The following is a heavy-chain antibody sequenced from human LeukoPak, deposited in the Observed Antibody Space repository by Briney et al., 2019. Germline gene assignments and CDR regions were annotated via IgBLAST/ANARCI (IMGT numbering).Heavy chain of an antibody. V-gene: IGHV3-21*01. D-gene: IGHD2-15*01. CDR3: AGALCSGGSCYSFNY. CDR2: IRTGGYI. Sequence: GGSLRLSCAASGFFSPHSLNWVRQAPVKGLEWLSSIRTGGYIHYAESTKGRFIISRDNARDALYLQMNSLSAEDTAIYYCAGALCSGGSCYSFNYWGQGTLVTVSS. CDR1: GFFSPHS. J-gene: IGHJ4*02.